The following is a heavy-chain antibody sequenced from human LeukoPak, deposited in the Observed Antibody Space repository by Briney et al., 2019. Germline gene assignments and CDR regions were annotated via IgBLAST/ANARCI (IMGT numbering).Heavy chain of an antibody. Sequence: FTXXXXTMHWVRQAPGKGLEWVSLISWDGGSTYYADSVKGRFTISRDNSKNSLYLQMNSLRTEDTALYYCAKDLHYYDSSGYLKWGQGTLVTVSS. D-gene: IGHD3-22*01. CDR2: ISWDGGST. J-gene: IGHJ4*02. CDR1: FTXXXXT. CDR3: AKDLHYYDSSGYLK. V-gene: IGHV3-43*01.